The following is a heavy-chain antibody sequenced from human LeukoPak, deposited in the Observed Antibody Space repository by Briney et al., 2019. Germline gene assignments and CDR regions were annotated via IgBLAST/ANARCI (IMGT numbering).Heavy chain of an antibody. Sequence: ASVKVSCKAFGYTFTNNWMHWVRQAPGQGPEWMGLISPTGGSTANAQKFQGRVTLTRDMSTSTDYLELSSLRSEDTAVYYCARDNSVRDEAWWFYPWGQGTLVTVSS. D-gene: IGHD5-24*01. V-gene: IGHV1-46*01. CDR1: GYTFTNNW. J-gene: IGHJ5*02. CDR2: ISPTGGST. CDR3: ARDNSVRDEAWWFYP.